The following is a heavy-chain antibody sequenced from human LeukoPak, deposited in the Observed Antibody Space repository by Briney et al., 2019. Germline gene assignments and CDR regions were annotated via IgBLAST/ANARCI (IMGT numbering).Heavy chain of an antibody. J-gene: IGHJ6*03. Sequence: SETLSLTCTVSGGSISGYYWSWIRQPPGKGLEWIGYIYYSGSTNYNPSLKSRVTISVDTSKNQFSLKLSSVTAADTAVYYCARDSPYYDSSGYYHYYYMDVWGKGTTVTISS. D-gene: IGHD3-22*01. CDR3: ARDSPYYDSSGYYHYYYMDV. CDR2: IYYSGST. CDR1: GGSISGYY. V-gene: IGHV4-59*01.